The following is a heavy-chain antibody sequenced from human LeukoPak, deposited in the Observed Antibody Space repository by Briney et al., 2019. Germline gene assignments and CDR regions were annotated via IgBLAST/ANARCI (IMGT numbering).Heavy chain of an antibody. J-gene: IGHJ4*02. V-gene: IGHV3-11*05. CDR2: ISKSGTST. CDR3: ARVRSSGSPLDY. CDR1: GFTFSDYY. D-gene: IGHD3-10*01. Sequence: GGSLRLSCAASGFTFSDYYMSWIRQAPGKGLEWVSYISKSGTSTKYADSVKGRFSISRDSAKQSLYLQLNSPTAEDTAVYYCARVRSSGSPLDYWGQGTLVTVSS.